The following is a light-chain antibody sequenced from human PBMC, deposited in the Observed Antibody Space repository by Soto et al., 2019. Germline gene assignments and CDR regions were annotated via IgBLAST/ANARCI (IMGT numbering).Light chain of an antibody. J-gene: IGKJ1*01. CDR3: QQHKSYPRT. CDR2: VAS. V-gene: IGKV1-5*03. Sequence: GARVTITCRASQSLSTALAWYQQKPGKAPRLLIYVASNLENGVPSRFSGSGSGTEFTLTISSLQPDDFATYYCQQHKSYPRTFGQGTKVEIK. CDR1: QSLSTA.